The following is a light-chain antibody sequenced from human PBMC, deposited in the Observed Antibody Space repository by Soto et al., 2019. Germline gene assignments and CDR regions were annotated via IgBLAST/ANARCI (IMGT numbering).Light chain of an antibody. CDR2: DAS. V-gene: IGKV1-33*01. CDR1: QDIRNY. J-gene: IGKJ4*01. CDR3: QQYDTFLT. Sequence: DIQLTQSPSSLSASVGDSVTISCQANQDIRNYLNWYQQKPGKDPKLLIYDASNLEKGVPSRFRGSGSGKDFTFTISSLPPEDLATYYCQQYDTFLTFGGGTKV.